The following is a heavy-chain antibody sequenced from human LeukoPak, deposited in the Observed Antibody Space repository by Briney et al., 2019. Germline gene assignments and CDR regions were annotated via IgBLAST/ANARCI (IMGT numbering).Heavy chain of an antibody. J-gene: IGHJ4*02. CDR2: INSDGSST. D-gene: IGHD3-16*01. V-gene: IGHV3-74*01. Sequence: GGSLRLSCAASGFTFSSYWMHWVRQAPGKGLVWVSRINSDGSSTSYADSVKGRFTISRDNAKNSLYLQMNSLRAEDTAVYYCARGGAYITFDYWGQGTLVTVSS. CDR3: ARGGAYITFDY. CDR1: GFTFSSYW.